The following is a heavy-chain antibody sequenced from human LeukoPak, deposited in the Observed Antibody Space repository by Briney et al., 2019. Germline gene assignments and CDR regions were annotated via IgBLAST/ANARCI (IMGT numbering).Heavy chain of an antibody. V-gene: IGHV3-53*04. CDR3: ASASPLKRYYFDY. CDR2: IYSGGST. CDR1: GFTVSSNY. J-gene: IGHJ4*02. Sequence: GGSLRLSCAASGFTVSSNYMSWVRQAPGKGLEWVSVIYSGGSTYYADSVKGRFTISRHNSKNTLYLQMNSLRAEDTAVYYCASASPLKRYYFDYWGQGTLVTVSS.